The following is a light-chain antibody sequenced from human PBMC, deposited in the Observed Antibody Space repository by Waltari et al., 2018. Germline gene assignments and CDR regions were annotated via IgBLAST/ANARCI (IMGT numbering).Light chain of an antibody. CDR1: QSISKW. CDR3: QKNNDYFMYT. V-gene: IGKV1-5*03. CDR2: QAS. J-gene: IGKJ2*01. Sequence: DIQLTQSPSTLSAYIGDRVTLTCRASQSISKWLAWYQQKPGKAPKLLIYQASRLDSGVPSRFSGNGSGTEFTLTISSLQPDDFATYYCQKNNDYFMYTFGQGTKVEIK.